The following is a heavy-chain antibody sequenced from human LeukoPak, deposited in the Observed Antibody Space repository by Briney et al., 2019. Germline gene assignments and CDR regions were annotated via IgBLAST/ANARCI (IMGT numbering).Heavy chain of an antibody. CDR3: ARDPPTYYYDSSGYFDY. Sequence: NTGGSLRLSCAASGFTFSSYSMNWVRRAPGKGLEWVSSISSSSSYIYYADSVKGRFTISRDNAKNSLYLQMNSLRAEDTAVYYCARDPPTYYYDSSGYFDYWGQGTLVTVSS. D-gene: IGHD3-22*01. CDR2: ISSSSSYI. CDR1: GFTFSSYS. V-gene: IGHV3-21*01. J-gene: IGHJ4*02.